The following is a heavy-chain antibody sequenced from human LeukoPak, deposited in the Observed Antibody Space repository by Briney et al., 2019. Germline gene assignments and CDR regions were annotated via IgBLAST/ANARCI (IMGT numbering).Heavy chain of an antibody. J-gene: IGHJ5*02. CDR1: GFTFSSYS. CDR3: ARDGDIVVVVAATWFDP. V-gene: IGHV3-21*01. Sequence: GGSLRLSCAASGFTFSSYSMNWVRQAPGKGLEWGSSISSSSSYIYYADSVKGRFTISRDNAKNSLYLQMNSLRAEDTAVYYCARDGDIVVVVAATWFDPWGQGTLVTVSS. D-gene: IGHD2-15*01. CDR2: ISSSSSYI.